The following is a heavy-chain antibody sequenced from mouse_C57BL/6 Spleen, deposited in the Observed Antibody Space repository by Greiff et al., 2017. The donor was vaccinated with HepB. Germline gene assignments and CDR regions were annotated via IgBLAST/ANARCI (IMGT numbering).Heavy chain of an antibody. D-gene: IGHD3-2*02. CDR1: GYTFTSYW. V-gene: IGHV1-7*01. CDR2: INPSSGYT. J-gene: IGHJ3*01. CDR3: ARDKDSAGYPAWFAY. Sequence: QVQLQQSGAELAKPGASVKLSCKASGYTFTSYWMHWVKQRPGQGLEWIGYINPSSGYTKYNQKFKDKATLTADKSSSTAYMQLSSLTYEDSAVDYCARDKDSAGYPAWFAYWGQGTLVTVSA.